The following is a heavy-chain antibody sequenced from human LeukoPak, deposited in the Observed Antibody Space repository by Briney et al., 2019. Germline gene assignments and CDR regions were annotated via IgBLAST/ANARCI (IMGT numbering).Heavy chain of an antibody. J-gene: IGHJ4*02. CDR3: ARAGDSSGYCDS. Sequence: SETLSLTCAVYGGSFNGYYWSWIRQPPGKGLEWIGEINHSGSTNYSPSLKSRVTISVDTSKNQFSLKLSSVTAADTAVYYCARAGDSSGYCDSWGQGTLVTVSS. D-gene: IGHD3-22*01. CDR2: INHSGST. V-gene: IGHV4-34*01. CDR1: GGSFNGYY.